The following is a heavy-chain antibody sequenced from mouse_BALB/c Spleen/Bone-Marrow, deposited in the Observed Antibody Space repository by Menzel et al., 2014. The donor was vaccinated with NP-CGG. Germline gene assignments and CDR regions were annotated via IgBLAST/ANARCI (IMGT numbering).Heavy chain of an antibody. CDR2: ISTYYGDA. CDR3: AREVRDDYAMDY. D-gene: IGHD2-14*01. Sequence: QVQLQQSGAELVRPGASVKISCKGSGYTFTDYAMHWVKQSHAKSLEWIGVISTYYGDASYNQKFKGKATMTVDKSSSTAYMELAGLTSEDSAIYYCAREVRDDYAMDYWGQGTSVTVSS. CDR1: GYTFTDYA. J-gene: IGHJ4*01. V-gene: IGHV1S137*01.